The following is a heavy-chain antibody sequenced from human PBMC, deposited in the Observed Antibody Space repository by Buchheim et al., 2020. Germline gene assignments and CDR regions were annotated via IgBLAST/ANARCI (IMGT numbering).Heavy chain of an antibody. J-gene: IGHJ4*02. D-gene: IGHD1-1*01. Sequence: EVQLVESGGGLVQPGGSLRLSCAASGFTFTTYAMIWVRQAPGKGLEWVSLISGGGGNTYYADSVKGRFTISRDNSKNTLYLQMNSLRAEDTAVYYCAGCQYNWNDGYDYWGQGTL. CDR2: ISGGGGNT. CDR3: AGCQYNWNDGYDY. V-gene: IGHV3-23*04. CDR1: GFTFTTYA.